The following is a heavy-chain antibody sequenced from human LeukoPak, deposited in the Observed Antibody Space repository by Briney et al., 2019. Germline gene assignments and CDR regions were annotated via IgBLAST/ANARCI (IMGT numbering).Heavy chain of an antibody. J-gene: IGHJ4*02. CDR3: ALRGVIMNLDY. CDR1: GYTFTSYY. Sequence: ASVKVSCKASGYTFTSYYMHWVRQAPGQGLEWMGLINPSGGSTSYAQKFQGRVTMTRDTSTSTVYMELSSLRSEDTAVYYCALRGVIMNLDYWGQGTLVTVSS. CDR2: INPSGGST. V-gene: IGHV1-46*03. D-gene: IGHD3-10*01.